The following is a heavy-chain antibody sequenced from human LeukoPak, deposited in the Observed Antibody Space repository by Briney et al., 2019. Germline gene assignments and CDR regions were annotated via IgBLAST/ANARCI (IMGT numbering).Heavy chain of an antibody. V-gene: IGHV3-23*01. Sequence: PGRSLRLSCAASGFTFSSYAMSWVRQAPGKGLEWFSATSGSGGSRYYAGSLKGRFTISRDNSKSSLYLQMNSLSAEDTAVYYCAKSSPIAAAGEVSDFWGQGTLVTVSS. J-gene: IGHJ4*02. CDR2: TSGSGGSR. D-gene: IGHD6-13*01. CDR1: GFTFSSYA. CDR3: AKSSPIAAAGEVSDF.